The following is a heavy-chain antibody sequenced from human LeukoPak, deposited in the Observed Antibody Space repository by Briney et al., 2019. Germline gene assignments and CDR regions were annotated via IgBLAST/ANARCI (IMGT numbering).Heavy chain of an antibody. CDR3: ARVGDGLNDAFDI. J-gene: IGHJ3*02. V-gene: IGHV1-2*06. D-gene: IGHD5-24*01. Sequence: ASVKVSCKASGYTSTGYYMNWVRQAPGQGLEWLGRINPNTGGTNFAQSFQGRVTMTRDTSITTAYMELSRLRSDDTAVYYCARVGDGLNDAFDIWGQGTMVTVSS. CDR2: INPNTGGT. CDR1: GYTSTGYY.